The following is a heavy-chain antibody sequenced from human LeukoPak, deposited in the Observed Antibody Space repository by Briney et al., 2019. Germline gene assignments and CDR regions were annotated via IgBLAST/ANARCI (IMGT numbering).Heavy chain of an antibody. Sequence: ASVKVSCKASGYTFTSYGISWVRQAPGQGLEWMGWISAYNGNTNYAQKLQGRVTMTTDTSTSTAYMELRSLRSDDTAVYYCARDQAGEYYYGSGSYYKGRVFDYWGQGTLVTVSS. D-gene: IGHD3-10*01. J-gene: IGHJ4*02. CDR2: ISAYNGNT. CDR1: GYTFTSYG. V-gene: IGHV1-18*01. CDR3: ARDQAGEYYYGSGSYYKGRVFDY.